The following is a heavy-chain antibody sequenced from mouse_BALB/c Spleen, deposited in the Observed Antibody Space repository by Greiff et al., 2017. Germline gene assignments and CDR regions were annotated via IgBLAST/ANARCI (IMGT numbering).Heavy chain of an antibody. CDR2: IYPGGGYT. D-gene: IGHD2-3*01. J-gene: IGHJ1*01. CDR1: GYTFTNYW. V-gene: IGHV1-63*02. Sequence: QVQLQQSGAELVRPGTSVKMSCKASGYTFTNYWIGWVKQRPGHGLEWIGDIYPGGGYTNYNEKFKGKATLTADTSSSTAYMQLSSLTSEGSAIYYCARSNDGDYERYFDVWGAGTTVTVSS. CDR3: ARSNDGDYERYFDV.